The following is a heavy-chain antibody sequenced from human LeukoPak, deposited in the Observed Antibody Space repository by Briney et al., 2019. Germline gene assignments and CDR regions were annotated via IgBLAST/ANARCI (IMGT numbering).Heavy chain of an antibody. J-gene: IGHJ5*02. Sequence: HSGGSLRLSCAASGFTFKSYAMTWVRQPPGKGLEWVSGISGSAGSTYYADAVKGRFTISRYNSKNTLYLQMNRLRVEDTAVYYCARGGGCSSTSCNNWFDPSGQGTLVTVSS. D-gene: IGHD2-2*01. CDR2: ISGSAGST. CDR3: ARGGGCSSTSCNNWFDP. CDR1: GFTFKSYA. V-gene: IGHV3-23*01.